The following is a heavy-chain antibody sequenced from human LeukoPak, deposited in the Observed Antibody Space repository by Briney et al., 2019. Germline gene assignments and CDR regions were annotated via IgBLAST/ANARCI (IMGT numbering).Heavy chain of an antibody. Sequence: ASVKVSCKASGYTFTGYYMHWVRQAPGQGLEWMGWINPNSGGTNYAQKFQGRVTMTRDTSIRTVYMELNRLRSDDTAVYYCAIGYNVYYYYMDVWGKGTTVTVSS. CDR1: GYTFTGYY. CDR3: AIGYNVYYYYMDV. V-gene: IGHV1-2*02. J-gene: IGHJ6*03. CDR2: INPNSGGT. D-gene: IGHD5-24*01.